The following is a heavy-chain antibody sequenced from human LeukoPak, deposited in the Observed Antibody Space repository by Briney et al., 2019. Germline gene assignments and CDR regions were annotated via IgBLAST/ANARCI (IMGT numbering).Heavy chain of an antibody. CDR1: GFTFSSYD. CDR3: AKSTMYYYDSSGYYLFDY. D-gene: IGHD3-22*01. CDR2: ISGSGGSK. V-gene: IGHV3-23*01. J-gene: IGHJ4*02. Sequence: QAGGNLRLYCAASGFTFSSYDMSWVGQAQGKGLEWVSDISGSGGSKYYADSVKGRITISRDNSKNTLYLKMKSLSAEDTAVYYCAKSTMYYYDSSGYYLFDYWGQGTLVTVSS.